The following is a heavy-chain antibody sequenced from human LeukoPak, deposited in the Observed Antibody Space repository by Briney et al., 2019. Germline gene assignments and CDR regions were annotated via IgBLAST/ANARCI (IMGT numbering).Heavy chain of an antibody. Sequence: SETLSLTCTVSVDSISSANYYWNWIRQPPGKGLEWIGYISYSGSTHYNPSLKSRATISADTSKNQFSLKLTSMTAADTAVYHCARGGEAYNYVYWGQGTLVTVSS. CDR2: ISYSGST. CDR3: ARGGEAYNYVY. CDR1: VDSISSANYY. J-gene: IGHJ4*02. D-gene: IGHD5-12*01. V-gene: IGHV4-30-4*01.